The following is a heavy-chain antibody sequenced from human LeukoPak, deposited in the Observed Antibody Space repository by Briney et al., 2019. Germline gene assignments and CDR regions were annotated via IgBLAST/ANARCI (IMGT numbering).Heavy chain of an antibody. CDR3: ARGQYYYDSSGYYYDY. CDR2: INHSGST. D-gene: IGHD3-22*01. J-gene: IGHJ4*02. Sequence: PSETLSLTCAVYGGSFSGYYWSWIRQSPGKGLEWIGEINHSGSTNYNPSLKSRVTISVDTSKNQFSLKLSSVTAADTAVYYCARGQYYYDSSGYYYDYWGQGTLVTVSS. V-gene: IGHV4-34*01. CDR1: GGSFSGYY.